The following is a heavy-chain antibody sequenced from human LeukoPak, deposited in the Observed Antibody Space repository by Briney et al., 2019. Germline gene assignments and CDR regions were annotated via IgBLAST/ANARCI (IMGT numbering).Heavy chain of an antibody. J-gene: IGHJ3*02. CDR2: IIPIFGTA. CDR1: GGTFSSYA. Sequence: SVKVSCKASGGTFSSYAISWVRQAPGQGLEWTGRIIPIFGTANYAQKFQGRVTITTDESTSTAYMELSSLRSEDTAVYYCARYSLDAFDIWGQGTMVTVSS. CDR3: ARYSLDAFDI. V-gene: IGHV1-69*05. D-gene: IGHD2-15*01.